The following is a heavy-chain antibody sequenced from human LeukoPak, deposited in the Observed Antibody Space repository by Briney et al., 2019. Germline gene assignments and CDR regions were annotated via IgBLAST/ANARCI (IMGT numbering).Heavy chain of an antibody. CDR3: ARGESARPPRDYYYYGMDV. D-gene: IGHD6-6*01. CDR1: GFTFSSYA. J-gene: IGHJ6*02. CDR2: ISYDGSNK. V-gene: IGHV3-30-3*01. Sequence: GRSLRLSCAASGFTFSSYAMHWVRQAPGKGLEWVAVISYDGSNKNYADSVKGRFTISRDNSKNTLYLQMNSLRAEDTAVYYCARGESARPPRDYYYYGMDVWGQGTTVTVSS.